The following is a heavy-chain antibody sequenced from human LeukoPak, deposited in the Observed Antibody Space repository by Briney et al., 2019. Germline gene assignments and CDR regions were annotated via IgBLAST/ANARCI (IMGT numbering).Heavy chain of an antibody. V-gene: IGHV4-4*07. CDR3: ARGWSGSVLAADV. J-gene: IGHJ3*01. D-gene: IGHD3-3*01. CDR1: GASVTGHY. Sequence: TETLSLTCTVSGASVTGHYWTWIRQPAGKGLEWIGRIYASGSTGYNPSLKSRVTKSVDTSKNQGSLKLYSVTAADTAIYDCARGWSGSVLAADVWGQGTLVTACS. CDR2: IYASGST.